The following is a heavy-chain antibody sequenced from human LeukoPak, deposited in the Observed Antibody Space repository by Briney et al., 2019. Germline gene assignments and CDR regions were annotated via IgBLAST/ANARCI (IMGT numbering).Heavy chain of an antibody. CDR3: ARGRTAMAWAPFYYYYYMDV. CDR1: GFTFSSYW. D-gene: IGHD5-18*01. V-gene: IGHV3-7*01. Sequence: TGGSLRLSCAASGFTFSSYWMSWVRQAPGKGLEWVANIKQDGSEKYYVDSVKGRFTISRDNAKNSLYLQMNSLRAEDTAVYYCARGRTAMAWAPFYYYYYMDVWGKGTTVTISS. J-gene: IGHJ6*03. CDR2: IKQDGSEK.